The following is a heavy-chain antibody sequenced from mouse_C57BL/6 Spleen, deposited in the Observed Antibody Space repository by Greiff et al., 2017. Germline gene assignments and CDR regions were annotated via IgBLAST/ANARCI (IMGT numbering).Heavy chain of an antibody. Sequence: EVQLQQSGTVLARPGASVKMSCKTSGYTFTSYWMHWVKQRPGQGLEWIGAIYPGNSDTSYNQKFKGKAKLTAVTSASTAYMELSSLTNEDSAVYYCTRGEPYYYGSSYGFDYWGQGTTLTVSS. V-gene: IGHV1-5*01. CDR2: IYPGNSDT. CDR1: GYTFTSYW. CDR3: TRGEPYYYGSSYGFDY. J-gene: IGHJ2*01. D-gene: IGHD1-1*01.